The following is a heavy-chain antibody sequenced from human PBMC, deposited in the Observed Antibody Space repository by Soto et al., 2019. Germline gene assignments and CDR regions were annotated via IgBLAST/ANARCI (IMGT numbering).Heavy chain of an antibody. J-gene: IGHJ4*02. Sequence: DVQLVESGGGWVQSGRSLRLSCAASGFKFSDYWMSWVRQAPGKGLEWVGNIKHDTSEAHYADSVKGRFTITRNNIKNFLFLQMRDLRADDTASYYCASDGLLFSGPYRPSRFDYWGLGALVTVSS. V-gene: IGHV3-7*03. D-gene: IGHD3-16*02. CDR2: IKHDTSEA. CDR3: ASDGLLFSGPYRPSRFDY. CDR1: GFKFSDYW.